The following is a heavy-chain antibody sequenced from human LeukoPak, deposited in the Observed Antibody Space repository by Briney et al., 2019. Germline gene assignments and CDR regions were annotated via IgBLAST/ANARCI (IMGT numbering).Heavy chain of an antibody. J-gene: IGHJ3*02. V-gene: IGHV4-59*01. CDR3: ARGGPPLRYFDWLSSGAFDI. Sequence: SETLSLTCTVSGGSICSYYWSWIRQPPGEGLEWGGYIYYSGSTNYKPSLERRVTISVETSKNQFSLKLRSVTAADTGVYYCARGGPPLRYFDWLSSGAFDIWGQGKMVTVSS. CDR2: IYYSGST. CDR1: GGSICSYY. D-gene: IGHD3-9*01.